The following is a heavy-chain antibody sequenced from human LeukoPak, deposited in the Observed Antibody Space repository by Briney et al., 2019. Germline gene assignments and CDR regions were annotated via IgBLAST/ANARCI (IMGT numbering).Heavy chain of an antibody. CDR1: GFTFSDYW. Sequence: PGGSLRFSCAASGFTFSDYWMQWVRQAPGKGLVWVSRIYSDVSTTYYADSVKGRFTISRDNAKNTLYLQMNSLRAEDTAMYYCARVSGSRNYYFGAFDIWGQGTMVSVSS. CDR2: IYSDVSTT. CDR3: ARVSGSRNYYFGAFDI. V-gene: IGHV3-74*01. J-gene: IGHJ3*02. D-gene: IGHD3-10*01.